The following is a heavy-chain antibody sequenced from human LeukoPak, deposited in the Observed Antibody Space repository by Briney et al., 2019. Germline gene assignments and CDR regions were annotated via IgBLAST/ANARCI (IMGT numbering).Heavy chain of an antibody. CDR2: IYYSGST. V-gene: IGHV4-30-4*01. D-gene: IGHD2-2*01. CDR3: ARAAGYCSSTSCWFYYYGMDV. CDR1: GGSISSGDYY. J-gene: IGHJ6*02. Sequence: KSSETLSLTCTVSGGSISSGDYYWSWIRQPPGKGLECIGYIYYSGSTYYNPSLKSRVTISVDTSKNQFSLKLSSVTAADTAVYYCARAAGYCSSTSCWFYYYGMDVWGQGTTVTVSS.